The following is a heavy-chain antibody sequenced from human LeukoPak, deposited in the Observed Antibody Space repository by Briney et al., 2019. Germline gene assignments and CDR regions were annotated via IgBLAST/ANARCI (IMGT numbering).Heavy chain of an antibody. J-gene: IGHJ4*02. CDR3: ARDARLLSFRTTGTTRYNY. V-gene: IGHV1-2*02. CDR1: GYTFTGYY. CDR2: INPNSGGT. Sequence: ASVKVSCKASGYTFTGYYMHWVRQAPGQGLEWMGWINPNSGGTNYAQKFQGRVTMTRDTSISTAYMELSRLRSDDTAVYYCARDARLLSFRTTGTTRYNYWGQGTLVTVSS. D-gene: IGHD1-1*01.